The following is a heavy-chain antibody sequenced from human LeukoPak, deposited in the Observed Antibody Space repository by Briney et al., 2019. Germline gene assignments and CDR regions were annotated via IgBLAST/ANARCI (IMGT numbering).Heavy chain of an antibody. CDR1: GSSFGDYS. CDR3: ARGFLGNSFDF. Sequence: GGSLRLSCAASGSSFGDYSMNWVRQAPGEGLEWVSYISSSSATIYYADSVKGRFTVSRDNAKNSLYLQMNSLRPEDTAVYYCARGFLGNSFDFWGQGTLVTVSS. D-gene: IGHD2-15*01. CDR2: ISSSSATI. J-gene: IGHJ4*02. V-gene: IGHV3-48*01.